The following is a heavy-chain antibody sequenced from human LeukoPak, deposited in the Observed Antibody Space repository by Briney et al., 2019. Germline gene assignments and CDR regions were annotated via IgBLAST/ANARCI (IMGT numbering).Heavy chain of an antibody. J-gene: IGHJ4*02. D-gene: IGHD3-22*01. CDR1: GFTFSSYA. CDR2: ISYDGSNK. Sequence: GGSLRPSCAASGFTFSSYAMHWVRLAPGKGLEWVAVISYDGSNKYYVDSVKGRFTISRDNSKNKLYLQMNSLRAEDTAVYYCARGLGYYDGSGYFPADYWGQGTLVTVSS. V-gene: IGHV3-30*01. CDR3: ARGLGYYDGSGYFPADY.